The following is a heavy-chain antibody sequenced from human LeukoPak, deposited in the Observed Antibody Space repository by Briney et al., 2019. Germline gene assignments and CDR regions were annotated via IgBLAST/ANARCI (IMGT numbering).Heavy chain of an antibody. CDR3: AKAWAAAGTFAS. J-gene: IGHJ4*02. CDR1: GFTFSSYA. CDR2: IIGSGGDT. D-gene: IGHD6-13*01. Sequence: GGSLRLSCAASGFTFSSYAMSWVRQAPGKGLEWVSTIIGSGGDTYYADSVKGRFTISRDTSKNTLYLQMKSLRAEDTAVYYCAKAWAAAGTFASWGQGTLVSVST. V-gene: IGHV3-23*01.